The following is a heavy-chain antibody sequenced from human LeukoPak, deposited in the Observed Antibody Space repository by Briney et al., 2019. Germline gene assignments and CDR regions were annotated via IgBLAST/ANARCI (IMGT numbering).Heavy chain of an antibody. D-gene: IGHD5-24*01. J-gene: IGHJ4*02. CDR3: ARREKMATIGGYFDY. Sequence: PSETLSLTCTVSGGSISSSSYYWGWIRQPPEKGLEWIGSICYSGSTYYNPSLKSRVTISVDTSKNQFSLKLSSVTAADTAVYYCARREKMATIGGYFDYRGQGTLVTVSS. CDR1: GGSISSSSYY. V-gene: IGHV4-39*01. CDR2: ICYSGST.